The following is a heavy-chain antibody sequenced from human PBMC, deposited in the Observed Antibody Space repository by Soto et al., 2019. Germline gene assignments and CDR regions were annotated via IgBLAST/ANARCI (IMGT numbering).Heavy chain of an antibody. Sequence: QVQLVESGGGVVQPGRSLRLSCAASGFTFSSYAMHWVRQAPGKGLEWVAVISYDGSNKYYADSVKGRFTISRDNSKNTLYPQMNSPRAEDTAVYYCARSGEYYYDSSGYQWYFDYWGQGTLVTVSS. CDR2: ISYDGSNK. V-gene: IGHV3-30-3*01. CDR1: GFTFSSYA. D-gene: IGHD3-22*01. CDR3: ARSGEYYYDSSGYQWYFDY. J-gene: IGHJ4*02.